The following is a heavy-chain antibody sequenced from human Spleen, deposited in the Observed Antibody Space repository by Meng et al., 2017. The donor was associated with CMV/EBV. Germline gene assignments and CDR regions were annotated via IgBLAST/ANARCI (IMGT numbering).Heavy chain of an antibody. V-gene: IGHV1-46*01. CDR3: AGGLSVNTAEYQFDQ. D-gene: IGHD5-18*01. Sequence: SGYTVTTRFIPWVRQAPGRGLELLEISSPPGGSTRYAQKFQDRLSMTRDTSTSTVYMELSSLRSEDTAMYFCAGGLSVNTAEYQFDQWGQGALFTVSS. J-gene: IGHJ4*02. CDR2: SSPPGGST. CDR1: GYTVTTRF.